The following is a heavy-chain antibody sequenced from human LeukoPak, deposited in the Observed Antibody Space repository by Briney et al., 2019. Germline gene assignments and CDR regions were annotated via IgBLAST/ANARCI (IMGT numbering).Heavy chain of an antibody. Sequence: SETLSLTCTVSGDSIRSSFYWGWIRQSPGKGLEWIASFYYDGSTYYNPSLKSRVTISVDTSKNQFSLKLSSVTAADTAVYYCARAGGYSGYWGLWGQGTLVTVSS. J-gene: IGHJ4*02. CDR2: FYYDGST. D-gene: IGHD3-22*01. CDR1: GDSIRSSFY. V-gene: IGHV4-39*07. CDR3: ARAGGYSGYWGL.